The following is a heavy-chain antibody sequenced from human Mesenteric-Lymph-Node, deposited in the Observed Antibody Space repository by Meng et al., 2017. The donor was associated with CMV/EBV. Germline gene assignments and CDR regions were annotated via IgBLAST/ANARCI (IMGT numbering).Heavy chain of an antibody. Sequence: GESLKISCVASGFTFSSSAMSWVRQAPGKGLEWVSAISGSGGGTYYADSVKGRFTISRDNSKNTLYLQMNSLRAEDTAVYYCAKWSTDWGQGTLVTVSS. CDR3: AKWSTD. V-gene: IGHV3-23*01. J-gene: IGHJ4*02. CDR1: GFTFSSSA. CDR2: ISGSGGGT.